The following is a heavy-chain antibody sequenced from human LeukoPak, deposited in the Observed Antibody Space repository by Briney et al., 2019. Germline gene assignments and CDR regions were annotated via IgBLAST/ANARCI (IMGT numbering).Heavy chain of an antibody. CDR1: GFTFSTYV. Sequence: GGSLRLSCAASGFTFSTYVMSWVRQTPGKGLEWVSTISNSGGSTYNADSVKGRFTISRDNSKNTLYLQMNSLRAEDTAVYFCVNSYTVTTSPFDYWGQGTLVSVSS. D-gene: IGHD4-17*01. V-gene: IGHV3-23*01. CDR2: ISNSGGST. J-gene: IGHJ4*02. CDR3: VNSYTVTTSPFDY.